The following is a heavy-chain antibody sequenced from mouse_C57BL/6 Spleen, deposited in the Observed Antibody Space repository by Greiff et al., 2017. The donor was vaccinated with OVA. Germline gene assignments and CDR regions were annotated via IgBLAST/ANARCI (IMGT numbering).Heavy chain of an antibody. Sequence: QVQLQQPGTELVKPGASAKLSCKASGYTFTSYWMHWVKQRPGQGLEWIGNINPSNGGTNYNEKFKSKATLTVDKSSSTAYMQLSSLTSDDSAVYYCAKERGWGYAMDYWGQGNSVTVSS. CDR1: GYTFTSYW. CDR3: AKERGWGYAMDY. J-gene: IGHJ4*01. D-gene: IGHD2-3*01. V-gene: IGHV1-53*01. CDR2: INPSNGGT.